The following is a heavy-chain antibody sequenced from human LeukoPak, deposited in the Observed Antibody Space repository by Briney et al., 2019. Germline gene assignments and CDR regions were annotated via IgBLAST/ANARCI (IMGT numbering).Heavy chain of an antibody. D-gene: IGHD2-21*02. CDR3: ARAACGGDCYIDY. J-gene: IGHJ4*02. V-gene: IGHV3-64*01. Sequence: GGSLRLSCAASGFTFSSYAMHWVRQAPGKGLEYVSAISGNGGSTYYANSVKGRFTISRDNSKNTLYLQMGSLRAEDMAVYYCARAACGGDCYIDYWGQGTLVTVSS. CDR2: ISGNGGST. CDR1: GFTFSSYA.